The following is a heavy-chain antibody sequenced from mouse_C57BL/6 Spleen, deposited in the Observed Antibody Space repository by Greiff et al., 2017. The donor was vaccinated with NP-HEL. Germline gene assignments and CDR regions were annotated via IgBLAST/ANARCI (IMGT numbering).Heavy chain of an antibody. CDR1: GYTFTDYN. D-gene: IGHD2-3*01. V-gene: IGHV1-18*01. CDR3: AAIYDGFPWFAY. Sequence: EVQLVESGPELVKPGASVKIPCKASGYTFTDYNMDWVKQSHGKSLEWIGDINPNNGGTIYNQKFKGKATLTVDKSSSTAYMELRSLTSEDTAVYYCAAIYDGFPWFAYWGQGTLVTVSA. CDR2: INPNNGGT. J-gene: IGHJ3*01.